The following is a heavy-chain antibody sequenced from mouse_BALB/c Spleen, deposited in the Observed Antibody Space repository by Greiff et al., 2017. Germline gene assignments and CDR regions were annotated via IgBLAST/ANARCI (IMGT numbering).Heavy chain of an antibody. CDR1: GYAFSSYW. Sequence: QVQLKQSGAELVRPGSSVKISCKASGYAFSSYWMNWVQQRPGQGLEWIGQIYPGDGDTNYTGKFKGKATLTADNSTSTAYMQLSSLTSEDSAVYFCARRLSGYAYYFDYWGQGTTLTVSS. D-gene: IGHD1-2*01. V-gene: IGHV1-80*01. J-gene: IGHJ2*01. CDR3: ARRLSGYAYYFDY. CDR2: IYPGDGDT.